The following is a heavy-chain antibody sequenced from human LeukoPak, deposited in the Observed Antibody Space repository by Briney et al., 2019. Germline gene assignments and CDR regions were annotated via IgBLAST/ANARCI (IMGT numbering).Heavy chain of an antibody. D-gene: IGHD3-22*01. V-gene: IGHV1-69*05. CDR3: ARLPDDSGGPGVY. CDR2: IIPIFGTA. Sequence: ASVKVSCKASGGTFSSYAISWVRQAPGQGLEWMGGIIPIFGTANYAQKFQGRVTITTDESTSTAYMELSSLRSEDTAVYYCARLPDDSGGPGVYWGQGTLVTVSS. CDR1: GGTFSSYA. J-gene: IGHJ4*02.